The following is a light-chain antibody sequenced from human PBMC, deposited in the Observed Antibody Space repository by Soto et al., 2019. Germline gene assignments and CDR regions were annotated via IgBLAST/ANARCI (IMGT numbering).Light chain of an antibody. J-gene: IGKJ5*01. V-gene: IGKV3D-15*01. Sequence: EFVFTQSPFTLPLSPGEIATLSCRASQSFRGLLAWYQQKPGQAPRLLIYDAYNRATGIPPRFSGSGSGTEFTLTISSLQSEDFAVYYCQQYYDWPITFGQGTRLEIK. CDR1: QSFRGL. CDR3: QQYYDWPIT. CDR2: DAY.